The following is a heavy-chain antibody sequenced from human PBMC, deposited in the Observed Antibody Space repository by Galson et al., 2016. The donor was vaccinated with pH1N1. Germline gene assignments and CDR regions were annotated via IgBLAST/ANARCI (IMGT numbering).Heavy chain of an antibody. J-gene: IGHJ6*02. D-gene: IGHD3-16*01. CDR3: AREDWSYADTYYNGMDG. Sequence: SLRLSCAASGFNFDTFAMHWVRRTPGKGLEWVAFISYNGHDESYADSLKGRFTVSRDNSKNTLYLHMNSLRAEDTALYYCAREDWSYADTYYNGMDGWGQGTTVTVSS. V-gene: IGHV3-30-3*01. CDR1: GFNFDTFA. CDR2: ISYNGHDE.